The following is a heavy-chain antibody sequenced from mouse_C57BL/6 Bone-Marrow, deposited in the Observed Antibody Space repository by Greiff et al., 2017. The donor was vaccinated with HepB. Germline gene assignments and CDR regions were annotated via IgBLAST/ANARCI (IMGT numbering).Heavy chain of an antibody. V-gene: IGHV3-1*01. J-gene: IGHJ4*01. CDR1: GYSITSGYD. CDR2: ISYSGST. Sequence: EVKLMESGPGMVKPSQSLSLTCTVTGYSITSGYDWHWIRHFPGNKLEWMGYISYSGSTNYNPSLKSRISITHDTSKNHFFLKLNSVTTEDTATYYCARDGEFYAMDYWGQGTSVTVSS. CDR3: ARDGEFYAMDY.